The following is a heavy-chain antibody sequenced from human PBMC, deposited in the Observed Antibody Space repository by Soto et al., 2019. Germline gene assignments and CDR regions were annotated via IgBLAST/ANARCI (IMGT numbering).Heavy chain of an antibody. CDR3: ARVSTGTQDY. CDR1: GYTFTSYA. J-gene: IGHJ4*02. CDR2: INAGNGNT. D-gene: IGHD1-1*01. Sequence: ASVKVSCKASGYTFTSYAMHWVRQAPGQRLEWMGWINAGNGNTKYAQKFQGRVTMTRDTSASTAYMELRSLRSDDTAVYYCARVSTGTQDYWGQGTLVTVSS. V-gene: IGHV1-3*01.